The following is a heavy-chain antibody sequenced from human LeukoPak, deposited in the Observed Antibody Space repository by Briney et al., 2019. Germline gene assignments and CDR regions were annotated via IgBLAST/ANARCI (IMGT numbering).Heavy chain of an antibody. Sequence: GGSLRLSCAASGFTFSSYAMSWVRQAPGKGLEWVSAISGSGGSTYYADSVKGRFTISRDNSKNTLFLRMSSLRAEDTAVYYCAKDNILPTAKTTLDYWGQGTLVTVSS. J-gene: IGHJ4*02. D-gene: IGHD2-2*01. V-gene: IGHV3-23*01. CDR3: AKDNILPTAKTTLDY. CDR1: GFTFSSYA. CDR2: ISGSGGST.